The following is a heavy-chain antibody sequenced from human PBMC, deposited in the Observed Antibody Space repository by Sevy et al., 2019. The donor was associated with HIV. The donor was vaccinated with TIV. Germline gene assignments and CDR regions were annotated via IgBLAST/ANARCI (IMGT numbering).Heavy chain of an antibody. J-gene: IGHJ4*02. D-gene: IGHD2-21*02. CDR1: GYTFSSYY. Sequence: ASVKVSCQTSGYTFSSYYINWVRQTSGQGLEWMGWMNPNNGDTGSALKFQGRLTMTRTTSISTAYMELRSLRSEDMGVYYCARVGQISGNSEGFDFWGQGTRVTVSS. CDR2: MNPNNGDT. CDR3: ARVGQISGNSEGFDF. V-gene: IGHV1-8*01.